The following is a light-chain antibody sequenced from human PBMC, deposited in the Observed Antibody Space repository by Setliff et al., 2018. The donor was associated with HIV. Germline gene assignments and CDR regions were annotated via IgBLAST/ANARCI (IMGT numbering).Light chain of an antibody. J-gene: IGLJ1*01. V-gene: IGLV2-11*01. CDR3: CSYAGSYTSYYV. CDR2: DVS. Sequence: QSALAQPRSVSGSPGQSVTVSCTGSSSDVAAYNSVSLYQHHPGKAPTLIIYDVSRRPSGVPDRFSGSKSGNTASLTISWLQAEDDADYYCCSYAGSYTSYYVFGSGTKVTVL. CDR1: SSDVAAYNS.